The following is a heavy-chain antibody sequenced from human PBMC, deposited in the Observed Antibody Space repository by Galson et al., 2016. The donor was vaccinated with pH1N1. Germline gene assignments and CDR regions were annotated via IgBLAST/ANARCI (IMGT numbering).Heavy chain of an antibody. Sequence: SLRLSCAASGFTFSSYNMNWVRQAPGKGPEWVANIKQDGSEIHYMDSVKGRFTISRDNAKSSVYLQMNSLRAEDTAVYYCTRKIGADWGQGTLLTVSS. CDR1: GFTFSSYN. V-gene: IGHV3-7*01. CDR2: IKQDGSEI. J-gene: IGHJ4*02. D-gene: IGHD3-22*01. CDR3: TRKIGAD.